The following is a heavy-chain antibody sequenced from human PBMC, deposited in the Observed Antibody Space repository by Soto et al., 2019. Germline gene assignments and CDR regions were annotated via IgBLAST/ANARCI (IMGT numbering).Heavy chain of an antibody. CDR2: IYWDDDK. V-gene: IGHV2-5*02. CDR1: GFSLTTSGVG. D-gene: IGHD3-3*01. CDR3: AHRVLRTVFGLVTTTAIYFDF. Sequence: QITLNETGPTQVKPRQTLTLTCTFSGFSLTTSGVGVGWIRQSPGKAPAWLALIYWDDDKRYSPSLKSRLTITKATYKNQVVLTMADLDPADTATYYCAHRVLRTVFGLVTTTAIYFDFWGHGTPVAVSS. J-gene: IGHJ4*01.